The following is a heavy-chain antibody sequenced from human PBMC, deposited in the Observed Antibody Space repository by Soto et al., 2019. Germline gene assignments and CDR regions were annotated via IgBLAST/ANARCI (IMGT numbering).Heavy chain of an antibody. Sequence: GASVKVSCKASGGTFSSYAISWVRQAPGQGLEWVGGIIPIFGTANYAQKFQGRVTITADESTSTAYMELSSLRSEDTAVYYCATNRDTMIIDYWGQGTLVTVSS. D-gene: IGHD3-22*01. J-gene: IGHJ4*02. CDR3: ATNRDTMIIDY. CDR1: GGTFSSYA. CDR2: IIPIFGTA. V-gene: IGHV1-69*13.